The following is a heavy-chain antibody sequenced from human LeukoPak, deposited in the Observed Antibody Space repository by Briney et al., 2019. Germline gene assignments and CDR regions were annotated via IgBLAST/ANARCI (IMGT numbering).Heavy chain of an antibody. V-gene: IGHV1-2*02. J-gene: IGHJ5*02. D-gene: IGHD3-10*01. CDR1: GYTFTGYY. Sequence: ASVKVSCKASGYTFTGYYMHWVRQAPGQGLEWMGWINPNSGGTNYAQKFQGRFTMTRDTSISTAYMELSRLRSDDTAVYYCARDSITMVRGPPYNWFDPWGQGTLVTVSS. CDR3: ARDSITMVRGPPYNWFDP. CDR2: INPNSGGT.